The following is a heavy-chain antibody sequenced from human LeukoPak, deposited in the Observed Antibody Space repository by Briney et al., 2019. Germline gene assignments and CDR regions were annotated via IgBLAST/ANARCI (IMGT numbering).Heavy chain of an antibody. CDR1: GFSFSNYR. D-gene: IGHD4-11*01. J-gene: IGHJ5*01. Sequence: GGSLRLSCAASGFSFSNYRMNWVRQAPGKGLEWVSSISSNGDSIYYGDSVKGRFTMSRDNAKNSLYLQLSSLRAEDTAVYYCARGPTYTNSYDFWGQGTLVSVSS. CDR3: ARGPTYTNSYDF. CDR2: ISSNGDSI. V-gene: IGHV3-21*04.